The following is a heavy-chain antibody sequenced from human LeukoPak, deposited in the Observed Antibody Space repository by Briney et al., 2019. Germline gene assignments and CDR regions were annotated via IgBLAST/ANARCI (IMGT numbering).Heavy chain of an antibody. D-gene: IGHD4-17*01. J-gene: IGHJ4*02. CDR2: ISGSGGST. V-gene: IGHV3-23*01. CDR3: AFMGTTVTPNRGY. CDR1: GFTFSIYA. Sequence: PGGSLRLSCAASGFTFSIYAMNWVRQAPGKGLEWVSAISGSGGSTYYADSVKGRFTISRDNSKNTLYLQMNSLRAEDTAVYYCAFMGTTVTPNRGYWGQGTLVTVSS.